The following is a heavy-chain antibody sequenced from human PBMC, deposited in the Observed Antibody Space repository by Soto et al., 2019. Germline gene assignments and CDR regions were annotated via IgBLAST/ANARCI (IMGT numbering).Heavy chain of an antibody. Sequence: QVQLGQSGAELRKPGASVKVSCKTSGYAFRNYGISWVRQAPGQGLEWMGWINTYNSYTHSAKKFQGRVIMTIESSTSSAVLEVRNLRSDDTAVYYCAQNITRRIDSWGQGTLVTVSS. J-gene: IGHJ5*01. V-gene: IGHV1-18*01. CDR3: AQNITRRIDS. CDR2: INTYNSYT. CDR1: GYAFRNYG. D-gene: IGHD2-2*01.